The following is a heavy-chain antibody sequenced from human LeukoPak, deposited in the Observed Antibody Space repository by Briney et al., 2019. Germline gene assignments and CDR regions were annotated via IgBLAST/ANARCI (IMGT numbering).Heavy chain of an antibody. D-gene: IGHD2/OR15-2a*01. Sequence: GGSLRLSCAVSGFALSSYNMNWVRQAPGKGLEWISYISTSGTSIFYADSVKGRFTISRDNAKNSLYLQMDSLRAEDTAVYYCARRGTCTTATCYDAYYYYFLDVWGGGTTVTVSS. CDR2: ISTSGTSI. J-gene: IGHJ6*03. V-gene: IGHV3-48*04. CDR3: ARRGTCTTATCYDAYYYYFLDV. CDR1: GFALSSYN.